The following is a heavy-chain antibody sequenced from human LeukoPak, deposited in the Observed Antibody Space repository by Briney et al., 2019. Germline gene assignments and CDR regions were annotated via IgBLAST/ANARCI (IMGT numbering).Heavy chain of an antibody. V-gene: IGHV3-53*01. D-gene: IGHD3-22*01. CDR2: IYSGGST. CDR1: GFTVSSNY. J-gene: IGHJ4*02. CDR3: AKDAYDSSGYSHFDY. Sequence: GGSLRLSCAASGFTVSSNYMSWVRQAPGKGLEWVSIIYSGGSTFYADSVKGRFTISRDNSKNTLYLQMNSLRAEDTAVYYCAKDAYDSSGYSHFDYWGQGTLVTVSS.